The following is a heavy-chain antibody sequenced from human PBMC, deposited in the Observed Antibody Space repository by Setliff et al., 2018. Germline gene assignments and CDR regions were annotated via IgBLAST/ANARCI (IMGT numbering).Heavy chain of an antibody. V-gene: IGHV4-34*01. Sequence: SETLSLTCTVSGASTNSHYWSWIRQPPGKGLEWIGEINHSGSTNYNPSLKSRVTISVDTSKNQFSLKLSSVTAADTAVYYCARGHPPSDSSGYYYAYWGQGTLVTVSS. CDR3: ARGHPPSDSSGYYYAY. CDR2: INHSGST. CDR1: GASTNSHY. D-gene: IGHD3-22*01. J-gene: IGHJ4*02.